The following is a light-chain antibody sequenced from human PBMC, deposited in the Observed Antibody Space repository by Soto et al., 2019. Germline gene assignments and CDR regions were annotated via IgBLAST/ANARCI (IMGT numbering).Light chain of an antibody. Sequence: DIQLTQSPSFLSASVGDRVTITCRASQGISSYLAWYRHTPGKAPKLLIYAASTLQSGVPSRFSGSGSGTEFTLTISSLQPADFATYYCQQLNTYPFTFGPGTKVDIK. V-gene: IGKV1-9*01. CDR1: QGISSY. CDR2: AAS. CDR3: QQLNTYPFT. J-gene: IGKJ3*01.